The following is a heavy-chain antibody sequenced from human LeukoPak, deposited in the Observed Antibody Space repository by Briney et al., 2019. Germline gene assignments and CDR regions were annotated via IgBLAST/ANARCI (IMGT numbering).Heavy chain of an antibody. J-gene: IGHJ1*01. CDR1: GFTFSSYA. CDR2: ISTSGDFT. V-gene: IGHV3-23*01. D-gene: IGHD6-13*01. CDR3: ATPSSHAPEYFQH. Sequence: PGGSLRLSCATSGFTFSSYAMNWVRQAPGKGLECVSFISTSGDFTYYADSVKGRFTISRDNSKNTLYLQMNSLRAEDTAVYYCATPSSHAPEYFQHWGQGTLVTVSS.